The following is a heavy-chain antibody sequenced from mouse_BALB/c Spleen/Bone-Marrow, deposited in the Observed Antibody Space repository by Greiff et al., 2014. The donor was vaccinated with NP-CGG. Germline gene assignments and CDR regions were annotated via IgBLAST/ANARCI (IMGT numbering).Heavy chain of an antibody. CDR1: GFNIKDTY. D-gene: IGHD4-1*01. CDR3: ARWEYDAMDY. V-gene: IGHV14-3*02. Sequence: EVQLQQSGAELVKPGASVKLSCTASGFNIKDTYMHWVKQRPEQGLEWIGRIDPANGNTKYDPKFQGKATIPADTSSNTAYLQLSSLTSEDTAVYYCARWEYDAMDYWGQGTSVTVSS. CDR2: IDPANGNT. J-gene: IGHJ4*01.